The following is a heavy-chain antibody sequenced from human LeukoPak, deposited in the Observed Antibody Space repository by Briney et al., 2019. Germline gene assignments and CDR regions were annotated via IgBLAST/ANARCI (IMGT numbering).Heavy chain of an antibody. Sequence: GGSLRLSCAASGFAFSLYAMSWVRQAPGKGLEWVSGISGSGGNTYYADSVKGRFTISRDNPNNTLYLQMNSLRAEDTAVYYCARHSRGRWYVFDYWGQGTLVTVSS. CDR3: ARHSRGRWYVFDY. J-gene: IGHJ4*02. CDR1: GFAFSLYA. D-gene: IGHD6-13*01. V-gene: IGHV3-23*01. CDR2: ISGSGGNT.